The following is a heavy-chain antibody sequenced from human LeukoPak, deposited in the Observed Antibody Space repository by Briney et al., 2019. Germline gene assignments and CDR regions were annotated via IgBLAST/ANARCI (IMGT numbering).Heavy chain of an antibody. Sequence: SETLSLTCTVSGGSISSYYWSWIRQPPGKGLEWIGYIYYSGRTNYNPSLKSRVTISVDTSKNQFSLKPSSLTDADTAVYYCARGRQPSSGYYYRSGSYPEYYFDYWGQGTLVTVSS. V-gene: IGHV4-59*01. CDR1: GGSISSYY. J-gene: IGHJ4*02. CDR2: IYYSGRT. D-gene: IGHD3-10*01. CDR3: ARGRQPSSGYYYRSGSYPEYYFDY.